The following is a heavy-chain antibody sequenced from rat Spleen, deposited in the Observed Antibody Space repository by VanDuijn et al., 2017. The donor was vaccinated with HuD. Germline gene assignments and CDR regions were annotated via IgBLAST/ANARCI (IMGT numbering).Heavy chain of an antibody. CDR3: ARGLYSSYIYGVMDA. Sequence: EVQLVESGGGLVQPGRSMKLSCAASGLSFSNYDMAWVRQAPKKGLEWVASISPSGGDTFYRDSVKGRFTVSEDNTKSTQYLQMDSLRSEDTATYYCARGLYSSYIYGVMDAWGQGASVTVSS. CDR1: GLSFSNYD. V-gene: IGHV5-25*01. J-gene: IGHJ4*01. CDR2: ISPSGGDT. D-gene: IGHD1-2*01.